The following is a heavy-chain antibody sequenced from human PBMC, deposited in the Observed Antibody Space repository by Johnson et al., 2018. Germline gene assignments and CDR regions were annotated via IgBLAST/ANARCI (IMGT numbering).Heavy chain of an antibody. D-gene: IGHD4-17*01. CDR2: ISYDGFNK. CDR1: GFTFSNYG. V-gene: IGHV3-30*03. CDR3: ARARMPYGDYLESFQH. J-gene: IGHJ1*01. Sequence: QVQLVQSGGGVVQPGRSLRLSCAVSGFTFSNYGMHWVRQAPGKGLAWVAVISYDGFNKYYADSVKGRFTISRDNSKNTLYLQMNSLRAEDTAVYYCARARMPYGDYLESFQHGGQGTLVTVSS.